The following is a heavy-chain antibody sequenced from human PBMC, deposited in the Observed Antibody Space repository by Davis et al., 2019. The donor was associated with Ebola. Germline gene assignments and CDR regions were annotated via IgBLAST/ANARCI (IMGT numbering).Heavy chain of an antibody. D-gene: IGHD3-22*01. Sequence: GESLKISCAASGFTFSDYYMSWIRQAPGKGLEWVSYISSSGSTIYYADSVKGRFTISRDNAKNSLYLQMNSLRAEDTAVYYCARVRDSSGYSINYFDYWGQGTLVTVSS. V-gene: IGHV3-11*01. CDR1: GFTFSDYY. J-gene: IGHJ4*02. CDR3: ARVRDSSGYSINYFDY. CDR2: ISSSGSTI.